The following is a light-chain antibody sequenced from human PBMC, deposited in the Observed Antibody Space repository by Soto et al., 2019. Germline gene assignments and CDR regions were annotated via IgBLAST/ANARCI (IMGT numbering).Light chain of an antibody. CDR3: QQRSNWPLT. CDR2: DVS. V-gene: IGKV3-11*01. CDR1: QSVTSF. J-gene: IGKJ4*01. Sequence: EIVLTQSPATLSLSPGERATLSCRASQSVTSFLAWYQQKPGQAPRLLIYDVSDRATGIPARFSGSGSGTDFTLTISNLEPEDFAVYYCQQRSNWPLTFGGGTKVEIK.